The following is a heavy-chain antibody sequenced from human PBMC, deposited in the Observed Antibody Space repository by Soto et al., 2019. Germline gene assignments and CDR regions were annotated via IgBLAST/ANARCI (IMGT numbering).Heavy chain of an antibody. CDR3: ARDNHSYYDTSGYYSYFDF. CDR2: IYYTRST. Sequence: SETLSLTCTVSGGSVNTAPYHWSWIRQSPRNGLEWIGNIYYTRSTNYNPSFESRVAISLDTSNNQFSLRLTSLTAADTAVYFCARDNHSYYDTSGYYSYFDFWGQGTLVTVSS. J-gene: IGHJ4*02. V-gene: IGHV4-61*01. CDR1: GGSVNTAPYH. D-gene: IGHD3-22*01.